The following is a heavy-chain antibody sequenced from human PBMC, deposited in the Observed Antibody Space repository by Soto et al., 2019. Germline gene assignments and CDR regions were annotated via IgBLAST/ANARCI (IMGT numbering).Heavy chain of an antibody. D-gene: IGHD6-19*01. J-gene: IGHJ4*02. CDR2: IYHSGST. CDR3: ARDFRQQWLARGYFDY. Sequence: SETMSLTCAVSGGSISSSNWWRWVRKPPGKGLEWIGEIYHSGSTNYNPSLKSRVTISVDKSKNQFSLKLSSVTAADTAVYYCARDFRQQWLARGYFDYWGQGTLVTVSS. CDR1: GGSISSSNW. V-gene: IGHV4-4*02.